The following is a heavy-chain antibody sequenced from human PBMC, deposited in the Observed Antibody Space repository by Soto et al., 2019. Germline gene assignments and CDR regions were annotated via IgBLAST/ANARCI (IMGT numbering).Heavy chain of an antibody. D-gene: IGHD2-15*01. CDR3: ARLGVSGYCSGGSCYV. CDR1: GFTFSSYS. J-gene: IGHJ4*02. CDR2: ISSSSSTI. V-gene: IGHV3-48*02. Sequence: GGSLRLSCAASGFTFSSYSMNWVRQAPGKGLEWVSYISSSSSTIYYADSVKGRFTISRDNAKNSLYLQMNSLRDEDTAVYYCARLGVSGYCSGGSCYVWGQGTLVTVSS.